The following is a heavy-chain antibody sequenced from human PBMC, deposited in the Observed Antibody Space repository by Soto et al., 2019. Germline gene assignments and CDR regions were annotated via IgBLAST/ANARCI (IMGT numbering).Heavy chain of an antibody. D-gene: IGHD6-6*01. J-gene: IGHJ6*02. Sequence: PSETLSLTCTVSGGSISSTSYYWGWVRQPPGKGLEWIGYIYYSGSTYYNPSLKSRVTISVDTSKNQFSLKLSSVTAADTAVYYCARDGGAARNVWGQGTTVTVSS. CDR2: IYYSGST. V-gene: IGHV4-31*03. CDR3: ARDGGAARNV. CDR1: GGSISSTSYY.